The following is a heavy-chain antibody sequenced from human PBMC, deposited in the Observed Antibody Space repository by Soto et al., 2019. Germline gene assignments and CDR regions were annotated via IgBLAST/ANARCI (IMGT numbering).Heavy chain of an antibody. CDR1: GFTFSTYG. V-gene: IGHV3-23*01. CDR3: AKNLAGVAYYGMDV. D-gene: IGHD6-19*01. J-gene: IGHJ6*02. Sequence: VQLLESGGGLVQPGGSLRLSCAASGFTFSTYGMSWGRQAPGKGPEWVSSISGSGSSTFYADSVKGRFTISRDNSKDTLFLQMNSLRAEDTALYYCAKNLAGVAYYGMDVWGQGTTVTVSS. CDR2: ISGSGSST.